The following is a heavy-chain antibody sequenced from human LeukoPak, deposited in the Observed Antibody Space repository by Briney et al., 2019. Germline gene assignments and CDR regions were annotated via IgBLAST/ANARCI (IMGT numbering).Heavy chain of an antibody. CDR2: INHSGST. J-gene: IGHJ1*01. CDR3: ARGARGYSYGYYFQH. D-gene: IGHD5-18*01. V-gene: IGHV4-34*01. CDR1: GGSFSGYY. Sequence: SETLSLTCAVYGGSFSGYYWSWIRQPPGKGLEWIGEINHSGSTNYNPSLKSRVTISVDTSKNQFSLKLSSVTAADTAVYYCARGARGYSYGYYFQHWGQGTLVTVSS.